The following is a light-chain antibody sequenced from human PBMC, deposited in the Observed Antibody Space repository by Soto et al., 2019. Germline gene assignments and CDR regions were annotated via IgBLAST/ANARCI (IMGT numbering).Light chain of an antibody. CDR2: GAS. Sequence: EVVLTHSPATLSLSPCERATLSSRASQSVSNNYLAWYQQKPGQAPRLLIYGASNRATGIPDRFSGSGSGTDFTLTISRLEPEDFAVYYCQQYGSSGTFGQGTKVDIK. J-gene: IGKJ1*01. CDR1: QSVSNNY. V-gene: IGKV3-20*01. CDR3: QQYGSSGT.